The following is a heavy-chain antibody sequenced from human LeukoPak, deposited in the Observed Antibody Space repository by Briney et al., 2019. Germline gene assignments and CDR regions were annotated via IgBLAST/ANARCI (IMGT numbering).Heavy chain of an antibody. D-gene: IGHD6-25*01. J-gene: IGHJ4*02. CDR2: ISANNGNT. CDR1: GFTFTNYG. CDR3: AKWKDSSAWPTLPDY. V-gene: IGHV1-18*01. Sequence: ASVKISCKASGFTFTNYGISWVRQAPGQGLEWMGWISANNGNTDYAQNFQGRVTMTTDPSTWTAYMELRSLRSDDTAVYYCAKWKDSSAWPTLPDYWGQGTRVTVSS.